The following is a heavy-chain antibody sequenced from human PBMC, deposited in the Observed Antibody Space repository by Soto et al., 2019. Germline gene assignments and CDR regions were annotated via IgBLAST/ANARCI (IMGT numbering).Heavy chain of an antibody. Sequence: GRSLRLSCAASGFTFSSYAMSWVRQAPGKGLEWVSAISGSGGSTYYADSVKGRFTISRDNSKNTLYLQMNSLRAEDTAVYYCAKFSGGYYYYGMDVWGQGTTVTVSS. J-gene: IGHJ6*02. CDR1: GFTFSSYA. CDR3: AKFSGGYYYYGMDV. CDR2: ISGSGGST. V-gene: IGHV3-23*01.